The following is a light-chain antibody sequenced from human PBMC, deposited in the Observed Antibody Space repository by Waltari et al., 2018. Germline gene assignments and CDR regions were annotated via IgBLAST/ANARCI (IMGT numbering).Light chain of an antibody. V-gene: IGKV3-15*01. Sequence: EIVMTQSPAPLSVSPGERATLSCRASQSGSSNLAWYQQKPGQAPRLLIYGASTRATGIPVRFSGSGSGTEFTLTLSSLQSEDFAVYYCQQYNKWPRTFGQGTKVEIK. CDR1: QSGSSN. CDR2: GAS. CDR3: QQYNKWPRT. J-gene: IGKJ1*01.